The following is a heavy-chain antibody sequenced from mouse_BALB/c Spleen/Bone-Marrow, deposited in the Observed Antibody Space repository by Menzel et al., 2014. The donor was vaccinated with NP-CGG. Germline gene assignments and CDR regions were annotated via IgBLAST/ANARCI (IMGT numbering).Heavy chain of an antibody. CDR1: GFTFRDYG. D-gene: IGHD2-1*01. J-gene: IGHJ4*01. CDR2: ISNLAYSI. CDR3: ATIYYGNSYAMDY. Sequence: EVKLVETGGGLVQPGGSRKLSCAASGFTFRDYGMAWVRQAPGKGPEWVAFISNLAYSIYYADTVTGRFTISRENAKNTLYLEMSSLRSEDTAMYYCATIYYGNSYAMDYWGQGTSVTVSS. V-gene: IGHV5-15*02.